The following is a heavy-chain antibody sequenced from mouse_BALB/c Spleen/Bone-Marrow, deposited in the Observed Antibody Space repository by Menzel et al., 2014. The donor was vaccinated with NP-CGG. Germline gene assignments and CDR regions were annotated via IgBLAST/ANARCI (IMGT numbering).Heavy chain of an antibody. J-gene: IGHJ2*01. CDR3: ASYVYGYYFDY. D-gene: IGHD2-2*01. CDR2: IDPANGNT. Sequence: EVQGVESGAELVKPGASVKLSRTASGFNVKDTYIHWVEQRPGQGLEWIGRIDPANGNTKYDPKFQGKATITADTSSNTAYLQLSSLTSEDTAVYYCASYVYGYYFDYWGQGTTLTVSS. CDR1: GFNVKDTY. V-gene: IGHV14-3*02.